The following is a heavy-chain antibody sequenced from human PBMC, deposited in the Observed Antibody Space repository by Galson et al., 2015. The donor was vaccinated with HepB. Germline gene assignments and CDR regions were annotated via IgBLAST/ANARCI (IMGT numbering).Heavy chain of an antibody. V-gene: IGHV3-9*01. CDR1: GFSFDDYA. Sequence: SLRLSCAASGFSFDDYAMHWVRQAPGKGLEWVSGISWSGVTIGYADSVKGRFAISRDNAKNSLYLQMNSLRPEDTAFYYCARDSGVGTASSLDWFDPWGQGTLVTVSS. CDR2: ISWSGVTI. J-gene: IGHJ5*02. CDR3: ARDSGVGTASSLDWFDP. D-gene: IGHD1-26*01.